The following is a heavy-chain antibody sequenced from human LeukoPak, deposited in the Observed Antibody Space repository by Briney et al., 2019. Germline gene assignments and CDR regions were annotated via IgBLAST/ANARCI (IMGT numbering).Heavy chain of an antibody. J-gene: IGHJ4*02. Sequence: SETLSLTCTVSGGSISSSSHYWGWIRQPPGKGLVWIGSIFYSGSTSYNPSLKSRVTILVDTSKNQFSLKLSSVTAADTAVYYCARAAMVRGISGVFDYWGQGTLVTVSS. CDR1: GGSISSSSHY. D-gene: IGHD3-10*01. V-gene: IGHV4-39*07. CDR3: ARAAMVRGISGVFDY. CDR2: IFYSGST.